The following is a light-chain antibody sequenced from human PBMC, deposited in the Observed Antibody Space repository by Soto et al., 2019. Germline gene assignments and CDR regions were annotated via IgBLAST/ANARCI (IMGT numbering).Light chain of an antibody. Sequence: QSALTQPASVSGSPGQSITISCTGTSSDVGGYNYVSWYQQHPGKAPKLMIYDVSNRPSGVSNRFSGSKSGNTASLTISGLQAEDEADYYCSSYTSSITRGVVFGGGTQLTVL. CDR3: SSYTSSITRGVV. V-gene: IGLV2-14*01. CDR2: DVS. CDR1: SSDVGGYNY. J-gene: IGLJ2*01.